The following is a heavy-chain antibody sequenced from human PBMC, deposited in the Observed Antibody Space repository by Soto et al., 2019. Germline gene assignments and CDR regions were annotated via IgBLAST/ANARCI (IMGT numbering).Heavy chain of an antibody. CDR2: ISGSGGST. J-gene: IGHJ6*03. CDR1: GFTFSSYA. CDR3: TRDDVYCSGGTCYGIPIDV. Sequence: GGSLRLSCAASGFTFSSYAMSWVRQAPGKGLEWVSAISGSGGSTYYADPVKGRFTISRDNSKNTLYLQMSSLGVEDTAVYYCTRDDVYCSGGTCYGIPIDVWGKGTSVTGSS. D-gene: IGHD2-15*01. V-gene: IGHV3-23*01.